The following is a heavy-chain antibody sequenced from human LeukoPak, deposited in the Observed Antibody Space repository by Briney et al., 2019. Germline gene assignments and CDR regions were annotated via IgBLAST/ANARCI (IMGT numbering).Heavy chain of an antibody. CDR3: ARMEGYCSGGSCYSGY. CDR1: GFTFDDYG. J-gene: IGHJ4*02. V-gene: IGHV3-21*01. D-gene: IGHD2-15*01. Sequence: PGGSLRLSCAASGFTFDDYGMSWVRQAPGKGLEWVSSISSSSSYIYYADSVKGRFTISRDNAKNSLYLQMNSLRAEDTAVYYCARMEGYCSGGSCYSGYWGQGTLVTVSS. CDR2: ISSSSSYI.